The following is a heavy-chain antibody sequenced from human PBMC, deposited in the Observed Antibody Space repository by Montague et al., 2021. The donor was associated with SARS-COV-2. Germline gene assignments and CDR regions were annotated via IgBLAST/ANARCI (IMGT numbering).Heavy chain of an antibody. J-gene: IGHJ4*02. CDR3: ARGARQGYGFRLGSFDY. CDR1: FGSFSGHY. CDR2: INHSGST. D-gene: IGHD3-10*01. Sequence: LSLPFSFYFGSFSGHYWNWIRQPPGKGLEWIGEINHSGSTNNNPSLKSRVTISVDTSKNQFSLKLSSVTAADTAVYYCARGARQGYGFRLGSFDYWGQGTLVTVSS. V-gene: IGHV4-34*01.